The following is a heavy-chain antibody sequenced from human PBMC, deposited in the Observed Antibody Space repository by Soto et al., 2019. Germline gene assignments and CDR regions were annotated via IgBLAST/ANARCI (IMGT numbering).Heavy chain of an antibody. D-gene: IGHD2-15*01. V-gene: IGHV2-26*01. CDR3: APILSYCYCWTDF. CDR1: GVSLRHARMG. J-gene: IGHJ4*02. CDR2: IFSNEEN. Sequence: ASGPTLANPRETFRLICRFPGVSLRHARMGVSWIRQPTGKDLAWLTHIFSNEENSYSKPLKSRLTIFKDTSKSQLVLTMTNMDPLDKATYFYAPILSYCYCWTDFWGQGTLVTVSS.